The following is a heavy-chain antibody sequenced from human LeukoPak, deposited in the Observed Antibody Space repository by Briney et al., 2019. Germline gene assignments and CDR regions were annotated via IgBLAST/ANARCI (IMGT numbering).Heavy chain of an antibody. CDR2: ISSSGSTI. V-gene: IGHV3-48*03. J-gene: IGHJ6*03. D-gene: IGHD4-23*01. CDR1: GFTFSSYE. Sequence: PGGPLRLSCAASGFTFSSYEMNWVRQAPGKGLEWVSYISSSGSTIYYADSVKGRFTISRDNAKNSLYLQMNSLRAEDTAVYYCARDGVVTGDYYYYYMDVWGKGTTVTISS. CDR3: ARDGVVTGDYYYYYMDV.